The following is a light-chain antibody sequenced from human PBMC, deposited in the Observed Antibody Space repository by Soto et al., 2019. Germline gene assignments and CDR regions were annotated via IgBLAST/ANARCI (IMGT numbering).Light chain of an antibody. CDR3: QQRSNWPPLT. CDR2: DAS. V-gene: IGKV3-11*01. J-gene: IGKJ5*01. Sequence: IVVTQSPATLSLSPGESATLSCRASQSVSNYLAWYQQKPGQAPRLLIYDASNRATGIPARFSGSGSGTDFTLTISSLEPEDFAVYFCQQRSNWPPLTFGQGTRLEIK. CDR1: QSVSNY.